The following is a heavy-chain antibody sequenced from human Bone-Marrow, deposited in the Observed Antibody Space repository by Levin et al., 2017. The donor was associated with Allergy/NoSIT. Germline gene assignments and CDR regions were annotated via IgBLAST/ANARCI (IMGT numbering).Heavy chain of an antibody. CDR3: ARIVPGGASFDS. V-gene: IGHV4-59*02. Sequence: SETLSLTCTVSSASVRTYYWSWLRQPPGKGLEWIAYIYYTGSTNSNPSLKSRVTVSVDTSKNQFSLELTSETAADTAVYYCARIVPGGASFDSWGQGTLVIVSS. CDR1: SASVRTYY. CDR2: IYYTGST. D-gene: IGHD6-6*01. J-gene: IGHJ4*02.